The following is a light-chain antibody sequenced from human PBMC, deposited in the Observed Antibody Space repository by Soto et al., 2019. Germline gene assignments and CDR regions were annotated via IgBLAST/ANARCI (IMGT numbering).Light chain of an antibody. CDR1: QSVGRN. J-gene: IGKJ2*01. V-gene: IGKV3-15*01. Sequence: IVMTQSPATLSVSPGESATLSCRASQSVGRNLAWYQQKPGRAPRLLIYGASTRATGIPARFSGSGSGTQFTLSISSLQSEDCAVYCCQQYNDWPPMFTFGQGTKLEIK. CDR2: GAS. CDR3: QQYNDWPPMFT.